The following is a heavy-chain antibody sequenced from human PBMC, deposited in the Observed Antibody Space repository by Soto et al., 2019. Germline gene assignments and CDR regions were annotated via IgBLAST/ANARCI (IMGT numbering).Heavy chain of an antibody. D-gene: IGHD6-13*01. V-gene: IGHV4-34*01. Sequence: SETLSLTCAVYGGSFSGYYWSWIRQPPGKGLEWIGEINHSGSTNYNPSLKSRVTISVDTSKNQFSLKLSSVTAADTAVYYCARGRFSSRGGMDVWGQGTTVTVSS. CDR2: INHSGST. J-gene: IGHJ6*02. CDR1: GGSFSGYY. CDR3: ARGRFSSRGGMDV.